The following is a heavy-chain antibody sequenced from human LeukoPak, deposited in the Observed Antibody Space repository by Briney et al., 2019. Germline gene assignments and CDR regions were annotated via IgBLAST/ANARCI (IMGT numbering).Heavy chain of an antibody. J-gene: IGHJ4*02. CDR3: AKGGHLDY. V-gene: IGHV3-7*01. Sequence: GGSLRLSCAVSGFAFSRFWMSWVRQAPGKGLEWVANINEDGSEKYYVDSVKGRFTISRDNAKNSLCLQMNSLRAEDTAVYYCAKGGHLDYWGQGTLVTVSS. CDR2: INEDGSEK. CDR1: GFAFSRFW.